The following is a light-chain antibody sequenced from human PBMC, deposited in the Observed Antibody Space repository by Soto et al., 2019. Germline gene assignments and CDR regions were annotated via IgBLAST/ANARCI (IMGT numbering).Light chain of an antibody. CDR2: EGS. Sequence: QSALTQPASVSGSPGQSITISCTGTSSDVGSYNLVSWYQQHPGKAPKLMIYEGSKRPSGVSNRFSGCKSGNTASLTISGLQAEDEADYYYCSYAGSSTSPAVFGGGTQLTVL. CDR1: SSDVGSYNL. J-gene: IGLJ7*01. CDR3: CSYAGSSTSPAV. V-gene: IGLV2-23*01.